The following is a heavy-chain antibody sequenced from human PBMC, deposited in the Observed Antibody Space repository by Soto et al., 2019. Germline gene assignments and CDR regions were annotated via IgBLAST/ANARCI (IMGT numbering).Heavy chain of an antibody. J-gene: IGHJ6*02. CDR1: GGTFSSYA. Sequence: SVKVSCKASGGTFSSYAISWVRPAPGQGLEWMGGIIPIFGTANYAQKFQGRVTITADESTSTAYMELSSLRSEDTAVYYCARVVVVPADMGYYYYGMDVWGQGTTVTVSS. CDR2: IIPIFGTA. CDR3: ARVVVVPADMGYYYYGMDV. V-gene: IGHV1-69*13. D-gene: IGHD2-2*01.